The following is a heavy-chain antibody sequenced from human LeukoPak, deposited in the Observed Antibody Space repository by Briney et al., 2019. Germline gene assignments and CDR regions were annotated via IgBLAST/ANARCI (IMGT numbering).Heavy chain of an antibody. CDR1: GGSISSGGYS. CDR3: TRRSPAGSVLFDP. CDR2: IYHSGST. Sequence: SETLSLTCAVSGGSISSGGYSWSWIRQPPGKGLEWIGYIYHSGSTYYNPSLQSRVITSVDTFKNQFSLKLTSVTAADTAVYYCTRRSPAGSVLFDPWGQGTLVTVSS. V-gene: IGHV4-30-2*05. J-gene: IGHJ5*02. D-gene: IGHD3-10*01.